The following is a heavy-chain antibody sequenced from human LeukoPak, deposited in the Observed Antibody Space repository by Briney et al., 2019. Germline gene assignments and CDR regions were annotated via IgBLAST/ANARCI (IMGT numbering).Heavy chain of an antibody. CDR1: GYTLTELS. V-gene: IGHV1-24*01. CDR2: FDPEDGET. Sequence: GASVKVSCKVSGYTLTELSMHWVRQAPGKGLEWMGGFDPEDGETIYAQKFQGGVTMTEDTSTDTAYMELSSLRSEDTAVYYCATLKIDAVAGTIGVFDYWGQGTLVTVSS. CDR3: ATLKIDAVAGTIGVFDY. J-gene: IGHJ4*02. D-gene: IGHD6-19*01.